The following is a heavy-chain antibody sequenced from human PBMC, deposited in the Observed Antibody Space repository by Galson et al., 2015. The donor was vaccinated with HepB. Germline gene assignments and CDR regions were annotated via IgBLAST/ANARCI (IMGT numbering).Heavy chain of an antibody. CDR1: TFIFSTYS. CDR2: ICSRSSTI. CDR3: ARDLSSSWSQFDY. J-gene: IGHJ4*02. D-gene: IGHD6-13*01. Sequence: SLRLSCAASTFIFSTYSMDWVRQAPGKGLEWVSFICSRSSTIYYADSVKGRFTISRDNAKNSLYLQMNSLRDEDTAVYYCARDLSSSWSQFDYWGQGTLVTVSS. V-gene: IGHV3-48*02.